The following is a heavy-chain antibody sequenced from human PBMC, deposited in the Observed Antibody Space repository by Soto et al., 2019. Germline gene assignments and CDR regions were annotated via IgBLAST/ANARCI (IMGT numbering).Heavy chain of an antibody. J-gene: IGHJ4*02. CDR2: ISGDGSIT. D-gene: IGHD3-10*01. Sequence: GESLKISCAASGFTFSNENMNWVRQAPGKGLEWLSYISGDGSITFYGDSVKGRFTTSRDNGKDSLYLQMNSLRADDTALYYCARGLGASWFFLWGQGTLVTVSS. V-gene: IGHV3-48*01. CDR3: ARGLGASWFFL. CDR1: GFTFSNEN.